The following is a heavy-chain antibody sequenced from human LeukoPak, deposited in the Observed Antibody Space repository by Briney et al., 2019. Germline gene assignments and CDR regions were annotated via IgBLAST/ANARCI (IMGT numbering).Heavy chain of an antibody. V-gene: IGHV3-30*02. D-gene: IGHD6-6*01. CDR1: GFIFSSYG. CDR3: AKDFEEYSSSSYYFDY. CDR2: ISYDGNMK. J-gene: IGHJ4*02. Sequence: GGSLRLSCAASGFIFSSYGMHWVRQAPGKGLEWVAYISYDGNMKDYADSVKGRFTVSRDNSKNTLYLQMNSLRAEDTAVYYCAKDFEEYSSSSYYFDYWGQGTLVTVSS.